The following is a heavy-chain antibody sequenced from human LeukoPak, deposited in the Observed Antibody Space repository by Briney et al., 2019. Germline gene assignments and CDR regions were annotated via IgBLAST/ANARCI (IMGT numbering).Heavy chain of an antibody. D-gene: IGHD7-27*01. J-gene: IGHJ4*02. V-gene: IGHV2-70*11. CDR2: IDWDDDK. CDR1: GFSLSTSGMC. CDR3: ARIQTGGTVYYFDY. Sequence: SGPALVKPTQTLTLTCTFSGFSLSTSGMCVSWIRQPPGKALEWLARIDWDDDKYYSTSLKTRLTISKDTSKNQVVLTMTNMDPVDTATYYCARIQTGGTVYYFDYWGQGTLVTVSS.